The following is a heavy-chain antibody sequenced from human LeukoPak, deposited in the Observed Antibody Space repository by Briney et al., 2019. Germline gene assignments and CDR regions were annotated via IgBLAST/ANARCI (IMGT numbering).Heavy chain of an antibody. V-gene: IGHV3-23*01. CDR1: GFTFSSYA. Sequence: GGSLRLSCAASGFTFSSYAMNWVRQAPGKGLEWVSGISGSGGGTYYADSVKGRFTISRDNSKNTLYLQMNSLRAEDTAVYYCARLGIITAAGSNDYWGQGTLVTVSS. D-gene: IGHD6-13*01. J-gene: IGHJ4*02. CDR3: ARLGIITAAGSNDY. CDR2: ISGSGGGT.